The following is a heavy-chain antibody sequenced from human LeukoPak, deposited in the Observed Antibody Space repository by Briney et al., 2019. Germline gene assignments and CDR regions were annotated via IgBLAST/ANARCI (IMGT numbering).Heavy chain of an antibody. CDR3: ARNLWFGESSDAFDM. J-gene: IGHJ3*02. V-gene: IGHV1-2*02. CDR1: GYSFTGHY. Sequence: ASVKVSCKASGYSFTGHYMHWVRQAPGQGLEWMGWINPKSGGTNYAQKFQGRVNMTRDTSISTAYMDMSSLRSDDTAVYHCARNLWFGESSDAFDMWGQGTMVTVSS. CDR2: INPKSGGT. D-gene: IGHD3-10*01.